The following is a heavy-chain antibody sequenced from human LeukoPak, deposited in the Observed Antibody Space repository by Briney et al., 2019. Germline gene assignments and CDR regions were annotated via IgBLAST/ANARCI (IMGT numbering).Heavy chain of an antibody. CDR1: GGSISSSTYY. Sequence: SETLSLTCTVSGGSISSSTYYWGWIRQPPGKGLEWIGRIYYSGSTYYNPSLKSRVTISVDTSKNQFSLKLSSVTAADTAVYYCARVKYDGLLARWSTKVPGLYYFDYWGQGTLVTVSS. CDR3: ARVKYDGLLARWSTKVPGLYYFDY. J-gene: IGHJ4*02. D-gene: IGHD2-2*01. CDR2: IYYSGST. V-gene: IGHV4-39*07.